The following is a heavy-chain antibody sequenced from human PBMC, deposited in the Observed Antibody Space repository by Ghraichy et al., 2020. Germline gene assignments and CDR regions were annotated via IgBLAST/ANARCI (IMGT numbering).Heavy chain of an antibody. Sequence: GGSLRLSCAASGFTFSSYSMNWVRQAPGKGLEWVSYISSSSSTIYYADSVKGRFTISRDNAKNSLYLQMNSLRAEDTAVYYCARDRSFVEDYWGQGTLVTVSS. CDR2: ISSSSSTI. CDR3: ARDRSFVEDY. J-gene: IGHJ4*02. CDR1: GFTFSSYS. V-gene: IGHV3-48*01.